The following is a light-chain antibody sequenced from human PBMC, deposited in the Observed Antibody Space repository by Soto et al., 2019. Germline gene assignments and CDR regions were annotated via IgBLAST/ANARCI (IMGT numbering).Light chain of an antibody. CDR3: QQYGSSTPGLP. V-gene: IGKV3-20*01. CDR1: QSVSSSY. Sequence: EIVLTQSPGTLSLSPGERATLSCRASQSVSSSYLAWYQQKPGQAPRRLIYGASSRATGIPDRFSGSGSLTDFTLTIRRLEPEDFAVYYCQQYGSSTPGLPFGGGTKGEIK. J-gene: IGKJ4*01. CDR2: GAS.